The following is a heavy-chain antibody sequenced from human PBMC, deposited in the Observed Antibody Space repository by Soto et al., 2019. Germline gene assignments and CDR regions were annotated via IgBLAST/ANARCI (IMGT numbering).Heavy chain of an antibody. CDR3: ARDTVRGDYAFDI. V-gene: IGHV3-30-3*01. J-gene: IGHJ3*02. Sequence: GGPLRLSCAASGFTFSSYAMHWVRQAPGKGLEWVAVVSSDGSNKFYADSVKGRFTISRDNSKNTLYLQMNSLRAEDTAVYYCARDTVRGDYAFDIWGQGTVVTVSS. CDR2: VSSDGSNK. D-gene: IGHD4-17*01. CDR1: GFTFSSYA.